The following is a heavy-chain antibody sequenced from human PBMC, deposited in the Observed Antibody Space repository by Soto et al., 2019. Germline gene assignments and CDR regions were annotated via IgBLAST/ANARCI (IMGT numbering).Heavy chain of an antibody. Sequence: GGSLRLSCAASGLTFSSYAMSWVRQAPGKGLEWVSAISGSGGSTYYADNVKGRFTISRDNSKNTLYLQMNSQRAEDTAVYYCAKEIVSGIAVAARTPFDYWGQGTLVTVSS. D-gene: IGHD6-19*01. J-gene: IGHJ4*02. CDR2: ISGSGGST. CDR3: AKEIVSGIAVAARTPFDY. CDR1: GLTFSSYA. V-gene: IGHV3-23*01.